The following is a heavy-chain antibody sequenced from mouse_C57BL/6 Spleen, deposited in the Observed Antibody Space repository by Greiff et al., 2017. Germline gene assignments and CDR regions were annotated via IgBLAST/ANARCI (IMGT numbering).Heavy chain of an antibody. D-gene: IGHD1-1*01. J-gene: IGHJ2*01. V-gene: IGHV1-55*01. CDR1: GYPFTSYW. CDR2: ISPGSGST. Sequence: QVPLQQPGAELVKPGASVKMSCKASGYPFTSYWITWVKQRPGQGLEWIGDISPGSGSTTYNEQFKSKATLTVDKSSSTAYMQRSSLTSEDSAVYYWARAGIYYGSRPRDYWGQGTTLTVSS. CDR3: ARAGIYYGSRPRDY.